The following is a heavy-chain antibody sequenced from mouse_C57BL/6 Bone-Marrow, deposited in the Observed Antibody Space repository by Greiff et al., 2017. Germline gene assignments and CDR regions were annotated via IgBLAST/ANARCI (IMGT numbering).Heavy chain of an antibody. V-gene: IGHV5-6*01. CDR2: ISSGGSYT. D-gene: IGHD2-3*01. CDR1: GFTFSSYG. Sequence: EVQLVESGGDLVKPGGSLKLSCAASGFTFSSYGMSWVRQTPDKRLEWVATISSGGSYTYYPDSVKGRITISRDNAKNTLYLQMSSLKSEDTAMYYCARRWLLFFDYWGQGTTLTVSS. J-gene: IGHJ2*01. CDR3: ARRWLLFFDY.